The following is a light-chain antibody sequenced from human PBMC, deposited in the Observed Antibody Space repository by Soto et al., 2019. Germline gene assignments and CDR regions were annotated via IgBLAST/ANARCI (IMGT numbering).Light chain of an antibody. Sequence: QSVLTQPASVSGSPGQSITISCTGTSSDVGGYNYVSWYQQHPGKAPKLMIYDVSNRPSGVSNCFSGSKSGNTASLTISGLQAEDEADYYCSSYTSSRGVFGTGTKVTVL. CDR1: SSDVGGYNY. CDR2: DVS. J-gene: IGLJ1*01. CDR3: SSYTSSRGV. V-gene: IGLV2-14*01.